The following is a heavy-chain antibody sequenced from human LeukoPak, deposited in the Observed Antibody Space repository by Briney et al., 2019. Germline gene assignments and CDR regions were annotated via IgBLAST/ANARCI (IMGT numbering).Heavy chain of an antibody. D-gene: IGHD3-22*01. J-gene: IGHJ4*02. CDR2: IYYSGST. CDR1: GGSISSYY. Sequence: SETLSLTCTVSGGSISSYYWSWIRQPPGKGLEWIGYIYYSGSTNYNPSLKSRVTISVDTSKNQFSLKLSSVTAADTAVYYCAREDSSGYYYVGWGQGTLVTVSS. V-gene: IGHV4-59*01. CDR3: AREDSSGYYYVG.